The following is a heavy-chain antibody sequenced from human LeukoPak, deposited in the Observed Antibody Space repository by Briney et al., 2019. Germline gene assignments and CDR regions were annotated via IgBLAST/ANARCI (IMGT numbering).Heavy chain of an antibody. D-gene: IGHD3-22*01. V-gene: IGHV3-23*01. CDR3: AKGSYYDSSGSLDS. J-gene: IGHJ4*02. CDR2: ISGSGGST. Sequence: PGGSLRLSCAASGFTLSSYAMSWVRQAPGKGLEWVSAISGSGGSTYYADSVKGRFTISRDNSKNTLYLQMNSLRAEDTAVYYCAKGSYYDSSGSLDSWGQGTLVTVSS. CDR1: GFTLSSYA.